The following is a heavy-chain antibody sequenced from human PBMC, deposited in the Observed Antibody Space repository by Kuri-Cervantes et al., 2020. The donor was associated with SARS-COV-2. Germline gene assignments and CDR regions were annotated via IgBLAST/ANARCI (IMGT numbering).Heavy chain of an antibody. CDR1: GFTFSSYA. Sequence: LSLTCAASGFTFSSYAMHWVRQAPGKGLEYVSATSSNGGSTYYANSVKGRFTISRDNSKNTLYLQMNSLRAEDTAVYYCAKVDYWGQGTLVTVSS. J-gene: IGHJ4*02. CDR3: AKVDY. V-gene: IGHV3-64*01. CDR2: TSSNGGST.